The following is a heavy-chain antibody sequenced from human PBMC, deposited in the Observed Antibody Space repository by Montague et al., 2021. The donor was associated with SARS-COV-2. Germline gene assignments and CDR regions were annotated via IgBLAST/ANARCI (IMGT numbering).Heavy chain of an antibody. V-gene: IGHV3-11*03. CDR2: ISSSSRYT. CDR3: ASTGHCTGGVCFAHYFDY. J-gene: IGHJ4*02. D-gene: IGHD2-8*02. Sequence: SLRLSCAASGFTFSDDYMSWIRQAPGRGLEWVSYISSSSRYTNYADSVKGRFTISRDNTKNSLSLQMNSLRAEDTAVYYCASTGHCTGGVCFAHYFDYWGQGSLVTVSS. CDR1: GFTFSDDY.